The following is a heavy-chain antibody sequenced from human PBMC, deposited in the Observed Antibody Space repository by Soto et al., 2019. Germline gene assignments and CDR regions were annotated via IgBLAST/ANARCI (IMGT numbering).Heavy chain of an antibody. D-gene: IGHD6-6*01. Sequence: QVQLQESGPGLVKPSETLSLTCTVSGGSISSYYWSWIRQPPGKGLEWIGYIYYRGSTNYNPSLKCRVTISVDTSKNQFSLKLSSVTAADTAVYYCARGPGQLVNYYYYGMDVWGQGTTVTVSS. J-gene: IGHJ6*02. CDR3: ARGPGQLVNYYYYGMDV. CDR1: GGSISSYY. V-gene: IGHV4-59*01. CDR2: IYYRGST.